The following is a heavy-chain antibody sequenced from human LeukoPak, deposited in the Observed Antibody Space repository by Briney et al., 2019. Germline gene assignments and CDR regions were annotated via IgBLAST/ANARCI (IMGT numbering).Heavy chain of an antibody. J-gene: IGHJ6*02. V-gene: IGHV1-8*01. D-gene: IGHD3-3*01. CDR1: GYTFTSYD. Sequence: ASVKVSCKASGYTFTSYDINWVRQATGQGPEWMGWMNPNSGNTGYAQKFQGRVTMTRNTSISTAYMELSSLRSEDTAVYYCARVMDYDFWSGYYNYYGMDVWGQGTTVTVSS. CDR2: MNPNSGNT. CDR3: ARVMDYDFWSGYYNYYGMDV.